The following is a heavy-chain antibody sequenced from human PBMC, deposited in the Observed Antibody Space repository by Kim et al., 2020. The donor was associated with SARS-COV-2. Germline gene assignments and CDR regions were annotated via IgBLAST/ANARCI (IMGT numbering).Heavy chain of an antibody. Sequence: GGSLRLSCTASGFTFGDYAMSWFRQAPGKGLEWVGFIRSKAYGGTTEYAASVKGRFTISRDDSKSIAYLQMNSLKTEDTAVYYCTRDFKRSGYYRGGAFDIWGQGTMVTVSS. D-gene: IGHD3-3*01. V-gene: IGHV3-49*03. J-gene: IGHJ3*02. CDR2: IRSKAYGGTT. CDR3: TRDFKRSGYYRGGAFDI. CDR1: GFTFGDYA.